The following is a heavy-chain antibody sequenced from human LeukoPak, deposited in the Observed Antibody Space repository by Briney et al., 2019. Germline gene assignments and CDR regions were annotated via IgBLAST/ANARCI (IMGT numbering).Heavy chain of an antibody. J-gene: IGHJ6*02. D-gene: IGHD2-2*01. CDR3: AKDQKYCSSSNCQLGPRGYYYYYGMDV. V-gene: IGHV3-23*01. CDR2: ISSSGGST. Sequence: GGSLRLSCAASGFTFSIYAMNWVRQAPGKGLEWVSGISSSGGSTYYADSVKGRFTISRDNSKNTLYLQMSSLRAEDTALYYCAKDQKYCSSSNCQLGPRGYYYYYGMDVWGQGTTVTVSS. CDR1: GFTFSIYA.